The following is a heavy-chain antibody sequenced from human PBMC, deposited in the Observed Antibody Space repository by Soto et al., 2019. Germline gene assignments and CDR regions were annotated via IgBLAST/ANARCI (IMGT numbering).Heavy chain of an antibody. CDR3: TSRYYYDSSFYYPFEH. CDR2: ISSSSSYI. J-gene: IGHJ4*02. D-gene: IGHD3-22*01. Sequence: GGSLRLSCGASGFTFSSFSMNWVRQAPGKGLEWVSSISSSSSYIFYADSVKGRFTISRDNAKNSLYLQMNSLRAEDTAVYYRTSRYYYDSSFYYPFEHWGQGTLVTVSS. V-gene: IGHV3-21*01. CDR1: GFTFSSFS.